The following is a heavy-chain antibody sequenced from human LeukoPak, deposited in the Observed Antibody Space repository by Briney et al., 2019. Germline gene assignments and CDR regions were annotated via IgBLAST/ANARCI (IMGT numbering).Heavy chain of an antibody. CDR1: GYTFTSYD. CDR2: MNPNSGNT. Sequence: GSLKVSCKASGYTFTSYDINWVRQAPGQGLEWMGWMNPNSGNTGYAQKFQGRVTMTRNTSISTAYMELSSLRSEDTAVYYCARDHRPMVRGVLAPHYYYYIDVWGKRTTVTISS. D-gene: IGHD3-10*01. V-gene: IGHV1-8*01. J-gene: IGHJ6*03. CDR3: ARDHRPMVRGVLAPHYYYYIDV.